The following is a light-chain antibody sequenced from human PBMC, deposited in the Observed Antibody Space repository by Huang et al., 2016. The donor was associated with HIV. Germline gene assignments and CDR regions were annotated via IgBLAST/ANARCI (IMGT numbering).Light chain of an antibody. CDR3: QQYYSPPRT. J-gene: IGKJ1*01. CDR2: AAA. CDR1: QDITNS. Sequence: DIQMTQSPSSLSASVGDRVTITCRASQDITNSLAWYQQKSGKAPKLLLYAAATLESGVPSIFSGSGSVTDYTLNISSLQPEDYASYYCQQYYSPPRTFGQGTKVEIK. V-gene: IGKV1-NL1*01.